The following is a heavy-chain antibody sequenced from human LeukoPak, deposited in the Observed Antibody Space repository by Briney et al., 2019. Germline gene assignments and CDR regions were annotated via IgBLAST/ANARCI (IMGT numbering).Heavy chain of an antibody. D-gene: IGHD5-18*01. CDR2: VIGRGDSK. Sequence: GGSLRLSCAASGFTFSSYAMSWVRQAPGKGLEWVSAVIGRGDSKYYAGSLRARFTISRDNSKNTLYLQMDSLRAEDTAVYYCAKGRVDTALVTGFDYWGQGTLVTVSS. CDR1: GFTFSSYA. CDR3: AKGRVDTALVTGFDY. V-gene: IGHV3-23*01. J-gene: IGHJ4*02.